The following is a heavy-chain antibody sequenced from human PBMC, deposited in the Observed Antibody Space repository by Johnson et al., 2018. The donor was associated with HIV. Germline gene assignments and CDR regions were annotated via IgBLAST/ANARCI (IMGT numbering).Heavy chain of an antibody. CDR3: ARVWVVEVARGAFDI. CDR1: GFSFSSYA. V-gene: IGHV3-23*04. J-gene: IGHJ3*02. Sequence: VQLVESGGGLVQPGGSLRLSCAASGFSFSSYAMSWVRQAPGKGLEWVSAISGSGASTYYADSVKGRFTISRDNSKNTLYLQMNRLRAEDTAVYYCARVWVVEVARGAFDIWGQGTMVTVSS. D-gene: IGHD2-15*01. CDR2: ISGSGAST.